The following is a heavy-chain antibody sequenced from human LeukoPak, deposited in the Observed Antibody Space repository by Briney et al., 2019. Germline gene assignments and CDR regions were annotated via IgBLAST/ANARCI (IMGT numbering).Heavy chain of an antibody. J-gene: IGHJ6*03. V-gene: IGHV3-33*01. Sequence: GGSLRLSCAASGFTFSSYGMHWVRQAPGKGLEWVAFIWYDGSEKYYVDSVKGRFTISRDNAKNSLYLQMNSLRAEDTAVYYCARDGRVSGTTMYYYYYYMDVWGKGTTVTVSS. D-gene: IGHD1-7*01. CDR2: IWYDGSEK. CDR3: ARDGRVSGTTMYYYYYYMDV. CDR1: GFTFSSYG.